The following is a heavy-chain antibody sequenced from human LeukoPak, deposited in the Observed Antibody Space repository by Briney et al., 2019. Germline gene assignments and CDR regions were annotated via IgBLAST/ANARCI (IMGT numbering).Heavy chain of an antibody. CDR3: AKEERYSYIDY. V-gene: IGHV3-53*01. CDR2: IYSGGST. CDR1: GFTVSSNY. J-gene: IGHJ4*02. Sequence: PGGSLRLSCAASGFTVSSNYMSWVRQAPGKGLEWVSVIYSGGSTYYADSVKGRFTISRDNSENTLYLQMNSLRAEDTAVYYCAKEERYSYIDYWGQGTLVTVSS. D-gene: IGHD5-18*01.